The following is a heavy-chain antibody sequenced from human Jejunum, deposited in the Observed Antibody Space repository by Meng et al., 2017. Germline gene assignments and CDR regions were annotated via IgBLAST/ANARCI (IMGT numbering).Heavy chain of an antibody. V-gene: IGHV3-33*01. Sequence: QVQRVESGGGVVQSGKSLRLSCAASGFVFSDSGMHWVRQPPGKGLEWVAMIWYDGTKKYYTESLKGRFTISRDNSKNTVSLEMDSLRAEDTAIYYCARGTHYSDYVLDHWGQGTLVTVSS. J-gene: IGHJ4*02. CDR1: GFVFSDSG. D-gene: IGHD4-11*01. CDR3: ARGTHYSDYVLDH. CDR2: IWYDGTKK.